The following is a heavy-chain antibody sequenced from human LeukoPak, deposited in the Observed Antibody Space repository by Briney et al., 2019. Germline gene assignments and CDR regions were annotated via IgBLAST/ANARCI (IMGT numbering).Heavy chain of an antibody. J-gene: IGHJ5*02. V-gene: IGHV1-2*02. CDR3: ARVGGIAAAGKNWFDP. Sequence: ASVKVSCKASGYTFTGYYMHWVRQAPGQGLEWMGWINPNSGGTNYAQKFQGRVTMTRDTSISTAYMELSRLRSDDTAVYYCARVGGIAAAGKNWFDPWGQGTLVTVSS. CDR2: INPNSGGT. CDR1: GYTFTGYY. D-gene: IGHD6-13*01.